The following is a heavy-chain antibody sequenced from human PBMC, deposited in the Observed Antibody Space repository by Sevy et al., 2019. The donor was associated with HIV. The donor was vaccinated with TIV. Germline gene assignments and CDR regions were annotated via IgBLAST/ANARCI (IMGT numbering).Heavy chain of an antibody. V-gene: IGHV3-23*01. Sequence: GGSLRLSCAASGFTFSSSAMNWVRQAPGKGLEWVSGIISSGDITYYPDSVKGRFTISRDNSKNTLYLQINSLRVEDTAIYYCAKRSNENFFDYWDQGSLVTVSS. CDR2: IISSGDIT. J-gene: IGHJ4*02. CDR3: AKRSNENFFDY. D-gene: IGHD2-8*01. CDR1: GFTFSSSA.